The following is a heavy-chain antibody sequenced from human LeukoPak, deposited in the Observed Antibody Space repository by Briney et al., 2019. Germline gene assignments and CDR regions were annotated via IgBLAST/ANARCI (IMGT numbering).Heavy chain of an antibody. V-gene: IGHV3-30*03. D-gene: IGHD2-8*01. Sequence: PGRSLRLSCAASGFTFSSYGMHWVRQAPGKGLEWAAVLSYDGNYKYYADSVKGRFAISRDNSENTLYLQMNSLRAEDTAVYYCARYAEYAVSTPCYWGQGTLVTVSA. CDR1: GFTFSSYG. CDR2: LSYDGNYK. J-gene: IGHJ4*02. CDR3: ARYAEYAVSTPCY.